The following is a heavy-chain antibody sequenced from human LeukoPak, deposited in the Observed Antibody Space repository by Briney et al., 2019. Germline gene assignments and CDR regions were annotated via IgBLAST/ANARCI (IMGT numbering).Heavy chain of an antibody. CDR3: ALGYSSSWSFDY. Sequence: SETLSLTCTVSGGSISSYYWSWIRQPPGKGLEWIGYIYYSGSTNYNPSLKSRVTISVDTSKSQFSLKLSSVTAADTAVYYCALGYSSSWSFDYWGQGTLVTVSS. CDR1: GGSISSYY. D-gene: IGHD6-13*01. V-gene: IGHV4-59*08. J-gene: IGHJ4*02. CDR2: IYYSGST.